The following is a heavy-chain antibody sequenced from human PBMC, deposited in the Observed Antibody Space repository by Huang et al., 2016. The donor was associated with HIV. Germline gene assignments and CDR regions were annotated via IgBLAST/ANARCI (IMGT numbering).Heavy chain of an antibody. CDR3: AHMSSRKIPQQLAPIPTYYFDY. Sequence: QITLKESGPTLVKPTQTLTLTCTFSGFSLSTSGVGVGWIRQPPGKALEWLALIYWNDDKRYSPSLKSRLTSTKDTSKNQVVLTMTNMDPVDTATYYCAHMSSRKIPQQLAPIPTYYFDYWGQGTLVTVSS. CDR2: IYWNDDK. J-gene: IGHJ4*02. CDR1: GFSLSTSGVG. D-gene: IGHD6-13*01. V-gene: IGHV2-5*01.